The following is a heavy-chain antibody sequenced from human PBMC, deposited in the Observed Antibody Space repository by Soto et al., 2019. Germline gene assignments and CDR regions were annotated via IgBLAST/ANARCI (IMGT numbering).Heavy chain of an antibody. CDR1: GYIFTDHL. V-gene: IGHV1-2*02. Sequence: GASVKVSCKTSGYIFTDHLIHWVRQSPGQGLQWVGWVHPDSGGTNVAQAFQDRVTMTADTSITTAHMDLARLRPDDTAIFYCARGAQGFFPVSGIYFYFDHWGQGTPVTVSS. CDR2: VHPDSGGT. J-gene: IGHJ4*02. D-gene: IGHD3-22*01. CDR3: ARGAQGFFPVSGIYFYFDH.